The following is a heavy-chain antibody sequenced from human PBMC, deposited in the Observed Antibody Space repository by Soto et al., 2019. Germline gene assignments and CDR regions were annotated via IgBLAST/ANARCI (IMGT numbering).Heavy chain of an antibody. CDR2: ISAYNGNT. D-gene: IGHD3-22*01. Sequence: ASVKVSCKASGYTFTSYGISWVRQAPGQGLEWMGWISAYNGNTNYAQKLQGRVTMTTDTSTSTAYMELRSLRSDDTAVYYCARINHYYDSSGYYWGRGYGMDVWGQGTTVTVSS. V-gene: IGHV1-18*01. J-gene: IGHJ6*02. CDR1: GYTFTSYG. CDR3: ARINHYYDSSGYYWGRGYGMDV.